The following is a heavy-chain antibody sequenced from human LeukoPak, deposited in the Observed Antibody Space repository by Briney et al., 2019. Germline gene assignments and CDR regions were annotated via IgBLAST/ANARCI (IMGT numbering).Heavy chain of an antibody. D-gene: IGHD1-26*01. CDR2: ISGSGGST. J-gene: IGHJ4*02. V-gene: IGHV3-23*01. CDR1: GFTFSSYA. Sequence: GGSLRLSCAASGFTFSSYAMSWVRQAPGKGLEWVSAISGSGGSTYYADSVKGRFTISRDDSKNTLYLQMNSLRAEDTAVYYCAKVRIVGATMRYYFDYWGQGTLVTVSS. CDR3: AKVRIVGATMRYYFDY.